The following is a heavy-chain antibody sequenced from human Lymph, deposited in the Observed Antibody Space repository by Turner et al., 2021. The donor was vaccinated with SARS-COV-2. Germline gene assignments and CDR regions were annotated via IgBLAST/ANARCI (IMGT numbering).Heavy chain of an antibody. CDR2: IIPSRVIA. V-gene: IGHV1-69*10. CDR3: AGAGGGRYFYFDY. Sequence: QVQLVQSGAEVKKPGSSVKVSCKASGGTFSSHAISWVRQAPGQGLGWWGGIIPSRVIANYEQKSKGRDRITPEKPTGTAYRGLRNRKSGDRACYNGAGAGGGRYFYFDYWGQGTLVTVSS. D-gene: IGHD1-26*01. CDR1: GGTFSSHA. J-gene: IGHJ4*02.